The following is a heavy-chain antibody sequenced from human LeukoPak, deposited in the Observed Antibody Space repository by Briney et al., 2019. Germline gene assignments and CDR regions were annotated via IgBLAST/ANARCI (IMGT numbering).Heavy chain of an antibody. D-gene: IGHD5-12*01. J-gene: IGHJ4*02. CDR3: ARVYVATTTDGVDY. V-gene: IGHV3-21*01. CDR1: GFTFSSYS. Sequence: PGGSLRLSCAASGFTFSSYSMNWVRQAPGKGLEWVSSISSSSSYIYYADSVKGRFTISRDNAKNSLYLQTNSLRAEDTAVYYCARVYVATTTDGVDYWGQGTLVTVSS. CDR2: ISSSSSYI.